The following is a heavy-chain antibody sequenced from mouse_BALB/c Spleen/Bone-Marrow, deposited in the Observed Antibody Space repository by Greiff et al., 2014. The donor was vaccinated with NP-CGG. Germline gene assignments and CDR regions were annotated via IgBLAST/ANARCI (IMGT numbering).Heavy chain of an antibody. CDR3: ARGGYYGYYAMDY. CDR1: GYTFTSYV. V-gene: IGHV1-14*01. D-gene: IGHD1-2*01. J-gene: IGHJ4*01. CDR2: INPYNDGT. Sequence: EVQLQQSGPELVKPGASVKMSCKASGYTFTSYVMHWVKQKPGQGLEWIGYINPYNDGTKYNEKFKGKATLTSDKSSSTAYMELSSLTSEDSAVYYCARGGYYGYYAMDYWGQGTSVTGSS.